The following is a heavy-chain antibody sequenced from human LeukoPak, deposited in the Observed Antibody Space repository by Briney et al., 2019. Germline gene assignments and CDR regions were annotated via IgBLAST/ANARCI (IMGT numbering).Heavy chain of an antibody. J-gene: IGHJ4*02. CDR1: GFIFGDYA. CDR2: IAFDDTDR. CDR3: ARVSYGSGSYYNVGY. V-gene: IGHV3-30*04. Sequence: GGSLRLSCAASGFIFGDYAMHWVRQAPGKGLEWVAAIAFDDTDRYYIDSVKGRFTISRDNAKNTLYLQMNSLRAEDTAVYYCARVSYGSGSYYNVGYWGQGTLVTVSS. D-gene: IGHD3-10*01.